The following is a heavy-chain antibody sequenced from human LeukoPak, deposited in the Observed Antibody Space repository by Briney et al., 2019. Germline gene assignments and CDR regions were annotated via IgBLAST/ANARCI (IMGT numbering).Heavy chain of an antibody. CDR2: ISAYNGNT. Sequence: GASVKVSCKASGYTFTSYGISWVRQAPGQGLEWMGWISAYNGNTNYAQKLQGRVTMTTDTSTSTAYMELRSLRSDDTAVCYCARIQTVHYDFWSGYWKPFDYWGQGTLVTVSS. V-gene: IGHV1-18*01. CDR1: GYTFTSYG. CDR3: ARIQTVHYDFWSGYWKPFDY. J-gene: IGHJ4*02. D-gene: IGHD3-3*01.